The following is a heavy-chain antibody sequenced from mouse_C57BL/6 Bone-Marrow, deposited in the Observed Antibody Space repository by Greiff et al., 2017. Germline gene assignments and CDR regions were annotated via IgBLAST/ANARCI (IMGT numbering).Heavy chain of an antibody. CDR3: TRALIYYVTTY. CDR2: IDPEDGET. CDR1: GFNIKDYY. D-gene: IGHD1-1*01. J-gene: IGHJ2*01. Sequence: EVKLMESGAELVKPGASVKLSCTASGFNIKDYYIHWVKQRTEQGLEWIGRIDPEDGETKSAPKFQDKATITADTSSNKASLQLSSLTSEDTAVYYCTRALIYYVTTYCGQGTTLTVSA. V-gene: IGHV14-2*01.